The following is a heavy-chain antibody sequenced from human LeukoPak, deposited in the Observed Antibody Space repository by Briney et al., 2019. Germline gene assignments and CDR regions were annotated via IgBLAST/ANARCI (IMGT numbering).Heavy chain of an antibody. CDR2: IGGSGGST. Sequence: GGSLRLSCAASGFTFSSYAMSWVRQAPGKGLEWVSGIGGSGGSTYYADSVKGRFTISRDNSKNTLFLQMNSLRAEDTAVYYCAKGSRFDPIGAFDMWGQGTMVTVSS. CDR1: GFTFSSYA. J-gene: IGHJ3*02. V-gene: IGHV3-23*01. CDR3: AKGSRFDPIGAFDM. D-gene: IGHD3-3*01.